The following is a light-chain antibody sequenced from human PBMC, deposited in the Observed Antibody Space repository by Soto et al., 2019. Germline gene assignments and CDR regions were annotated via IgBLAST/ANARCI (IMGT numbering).Light chain of an antibody. J-gene: IGLJ1*01. V-gene: IGLV2-14*01. CDR1: SGEVGRYNH. CDR3: ISYTGSSTSYV. CDR2: EVT. Sequence: ALTQPASVSGSPGQSITISCAGTSGEVGRYNHVAWYQQHPGKAPKLMIYEVTKRPSGVSNRFSGSKSGNTASLNISGLQAEDEADYYCISYTGSSTSYVFGTGTKVTVL.